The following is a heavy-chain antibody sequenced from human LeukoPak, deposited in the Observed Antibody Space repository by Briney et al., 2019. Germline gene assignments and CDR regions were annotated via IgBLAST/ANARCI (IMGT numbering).Heavy chain of an antibody. J-gene: IGHJ5*02. D-gene: IGHD6-19*01. V-gene: IGHV3-30*18. CDR3: AKDGYSSGWLQA. CDR1: GFTFSSYG. CDR2: ISYDGSNK. Sequence: GGSLRLSCAASGFTFSSYGMPWVRQAPGKGLEWVAVISYDGSNKYYADSVKGRFTISRDNSKNTLYLQMNSLRAEDTAVYYCAKDGYSSGWLQAWGQGTLVTVSS.